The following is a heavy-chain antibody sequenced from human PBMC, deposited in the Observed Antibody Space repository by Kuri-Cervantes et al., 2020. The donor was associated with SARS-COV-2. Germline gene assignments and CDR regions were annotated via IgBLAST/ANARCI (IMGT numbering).Heavy chain of an antibody. CDR2: IIPIFGTA. V-gene: IGHV1-69*01. CDR1: GGTFSSYA. Sequence: KISCKASGGTFSSYAISWVRQAPGQGLEWMGGIIPIFGTANYAQKFQGRVTITADESTSTAYMELSSLRSEDTAVYYCARGRVAGSHLSFYYWGQGTLVTVSS. D-gene: IGHD6-19*01. CDR3: ARGRVAGSHLSFYY. J-gene: IGHJ4*02.